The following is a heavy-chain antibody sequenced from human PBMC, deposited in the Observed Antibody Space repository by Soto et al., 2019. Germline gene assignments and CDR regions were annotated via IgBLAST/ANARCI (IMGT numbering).Heavy chain of an antibody. CDR1: GGSISSYY. CDR3: ARGLAYPYYYMDV. CDR2: IYYSGST. Sequence: SETLSLTCTVSGGSISSYYWSWIRQPPGKGLEWIGYIYYSGSTNYNPSLKSRVTISVDTSKNHFSLKLSSVTAADTAVYYCARGLAYPYYYMDVWGKGTTVTVSS. V-gene: IGHV4-59*01. D-gene: IGHD3-16*01. J-gene: IGHJ6*03.